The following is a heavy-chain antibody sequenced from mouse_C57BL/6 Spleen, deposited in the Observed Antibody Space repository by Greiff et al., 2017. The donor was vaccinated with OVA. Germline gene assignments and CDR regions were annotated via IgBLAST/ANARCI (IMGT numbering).Heavy chain of an antibody. J-gene: IGHJ3*01. V-gene: IGHV1-4*01. CDR2: INPSSGYT. CDR3: ARPRVYDGYYPY. D-gene: IGHD2-3*01. CDR1: GYTFTSYT. Sequence: QVQLKQSGAELARPGASVKMSCKASGYTFTSYTMHWVKQRPGQGLEWIGYINPSSGYTKYNQKFKDKATLTADKSSSTAYMQLSSLTSEDSAVYYCARPRVYDGYYPYWGQGTLVTVSA.